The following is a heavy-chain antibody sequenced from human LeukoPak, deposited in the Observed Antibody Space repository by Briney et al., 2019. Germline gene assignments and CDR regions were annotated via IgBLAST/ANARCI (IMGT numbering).Heavy chain of an antibody. CDR2: ISFDASRR. CDR1: GFTFRHFA. J-gene: IGHJ4*02. Sequence: GGSLRLSCLACGFTFRHFAMHWVRQAPGKGLEGVAVISFDASRRGSADSVQGRFTISRDNSKNTLYLQMHSLRDEQTAVYFCARARLPGGGHCHGGDCYELDFWGQGTLVTVSS. V-gene: IGHV3-30*04. D-gene: IGHD2-21*01. CDR3: ARARLPGGGHCHGGDCYELDF.